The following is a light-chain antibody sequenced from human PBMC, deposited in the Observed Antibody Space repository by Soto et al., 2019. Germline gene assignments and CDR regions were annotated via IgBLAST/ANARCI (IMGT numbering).Light chain of an antibody. CDR1: QSLTTSY. Sequence: EIVLTQSPGTLSLFPGERATLSCRASQSLTTSYLAWYQQKPGQAPRLLIYGASSRATGIPDRFSGSGSGTDFTLTISRLEAEDFAVYYCQQYGSSPTFGQGTRLEIK. CDR2: GAS. J-gene: IGKJ5*01. CDR3: QQYGSSPT. V-gene: IGKV3-20*01.